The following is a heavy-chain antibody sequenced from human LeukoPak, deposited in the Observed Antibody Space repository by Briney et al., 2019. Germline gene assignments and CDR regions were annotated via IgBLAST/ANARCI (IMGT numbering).Heavy chain of an antibody. CDR3: ARGGDYGDYINFFDY. D-gene: IGHD4-17*01. Sequence: GGSLRLSCAASGFSFRTYGMSWVRQAPGKRLEWVSGISGSGDNTHNADFVKGRFTISRDNAKNSLYLQMNSLRAEDTAVYYCARGGDYGDYINFFDYWGQGTLVTVSS. CDR1: GFSFRTYG. J-gene: IGHJ4*02. CDR2: ISGSGDNT. V-gene: IGHV3-23*01.